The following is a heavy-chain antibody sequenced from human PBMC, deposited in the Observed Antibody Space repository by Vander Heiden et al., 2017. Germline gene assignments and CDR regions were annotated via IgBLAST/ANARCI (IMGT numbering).Heavy chain of an antibody. Sequence: EVQLVESGGGLVQPGGALRHACAAAGFTFSSYSMNWVRQAPGKGLEWVSYISSSSSTIYYADSMKGRFTISRDNAKNSLYLQMNSLRDEDTAVYYCARDSSGSFDFDYWGQGTLVTVSS. V-gene: IGHV3-48*02. J-gene: IGHJ4*02. CDR1: GFTFSSYS. D-gene: IGHD1-26*01. CDR2: ISSSSSTI. CDR3: ARDSSGSFDFDY.